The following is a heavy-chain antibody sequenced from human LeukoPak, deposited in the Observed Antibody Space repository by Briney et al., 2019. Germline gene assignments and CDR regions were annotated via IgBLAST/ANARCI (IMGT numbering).Heavy chain of an antibody. D-gene: IGHD3-16*02. CDR2: IKQDGSEK. J-gene: IGHJ6*02. CDR3: AREVYDYVWGSYRFYYYYYGMDV. CDR1: GFTFSSYW. V-gene: IGHV3-7*03. Sequence: PGGSLRLSCAASGFTFSSYWMSWVRQAPGKGLEWVANIKQDGSEKYYVDSVKGRFTISRDNAKNSLYLQMNSLRAEDTAVYYCAREVYDYVWGSYRFYYYYYGMDVWGQGTTVTVSS.